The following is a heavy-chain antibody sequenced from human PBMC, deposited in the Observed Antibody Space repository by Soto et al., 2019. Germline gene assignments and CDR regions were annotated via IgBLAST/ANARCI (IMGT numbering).Heavy chain of an antibody. CDR2: INPSGGST. Sequence: ASVKVSCKASGYTFTSYYMHWVRQAPGQGLEWMGIINPSGGSTSYAQKFQGRVTMTRDTSTSTVYMELSSLRSEDTAVYYCARDQGYYVSSGYSDYWGQGTLVTVSS. CDR1: GYTFTSYY. V-gene: IGHV1-46*01. J-gene: IGHJ4*02. CDR3: ARDQGYYVSSGYSDY. D-gene: IGHD3-22*01.